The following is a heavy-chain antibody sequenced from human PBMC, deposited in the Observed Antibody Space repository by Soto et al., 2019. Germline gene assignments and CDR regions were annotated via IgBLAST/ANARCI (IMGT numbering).Heavy chain of an antibody. CDR3: ARDKVVVVPAAICYYYCGMDV. CDR1: GGTFSSYT. Sequence: QVQLVQSGAEVKKPGSSVKVSCKASGGTFSSYTISWVRQAPGQGLEWMGRIITILGIANYAQKFQGRVTITADKSTSTAYMELGSMRSEDTAVYYCARDKVVVVPAAICYYYCGMDVWGQGTTVTVSS. D-gene: IGHD2-2*01. V-gene: IGHV1-69*08. J-gene: IGHJ6*02. CDR2: IITILGIA.